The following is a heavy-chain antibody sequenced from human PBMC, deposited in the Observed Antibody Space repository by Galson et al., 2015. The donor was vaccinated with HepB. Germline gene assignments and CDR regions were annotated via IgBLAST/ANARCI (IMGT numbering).Heavy chain of an antibody. CDR2: INPKSGDT. CDR3: ARSRSYDFWSAVEYYFDY. D-gene: IGHD3-3*01. Sequence: SVKVSCKASGYTFTGYYMHWVRQAPGQGLEWMGWINPKSGDTNYVQKFQGRVTMTRDTSISTAYMELSRLRSDDTAVYYCARSRSYDFWSAVEYYFDYWGQGTLVTVSS. V-gene: IGHV1-2*02. CDR1: GYTFTGYY. J-gene: IGHJ4*02.